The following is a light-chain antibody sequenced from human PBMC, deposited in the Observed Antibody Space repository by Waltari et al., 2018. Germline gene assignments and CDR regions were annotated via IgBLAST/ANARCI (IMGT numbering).Light chain of an antibody. J-gene: IGKJ1*01. V-gene: IGKV3-20*01. CDR3: QHYVRLPVT. CDR1: QSVGRT. Sequence: EIVLTQSPGTLSLSPGERAILSCRASQSVGRTLAWYQQKPGQAPGLLIYGASNRATGIPDRFSGSGSGTDFSLTISRLEPEDFSVYYCQHYVRLPVTFGQGTRVEI. CDR2: GAS.